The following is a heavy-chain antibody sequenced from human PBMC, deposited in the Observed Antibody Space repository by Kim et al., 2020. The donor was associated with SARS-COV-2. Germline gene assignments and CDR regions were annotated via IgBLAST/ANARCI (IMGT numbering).Heavy chain of an antibody. V-gene: IGHV3-23*01. J-gene: IGHJ6*02. Sequence: GGNTHFADSVKGRFTIARDNSKNTLYLQMNSLRAEDTAVYYCAKLYGMDVWGQGTTVTVSS. CDR3: AKLYGMDV. CDR2: GGNT.